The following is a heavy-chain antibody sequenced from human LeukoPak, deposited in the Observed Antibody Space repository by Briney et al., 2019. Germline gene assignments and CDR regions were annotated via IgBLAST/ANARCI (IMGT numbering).Heavy chain of an antibody. CDR3: ARQVHIVVVVAATKGNWFDP. V-gene: IGHV4-34*01. Sequence: SETLSLTCAVYGGSFSGYYWSWIRQPPGKGLEWIGEINHSGSTNYNPSLKSRVTISVDTSKNQFSLKLSSVTAADTAVYYCARQVHIVVVVAATKGNWFDPWGQGTLVTVSS. CDR2: INHSGST. J-gene: IGHJ5*02. D-gene: IGHD2-15*01. CDR1: GGSFSGYY.